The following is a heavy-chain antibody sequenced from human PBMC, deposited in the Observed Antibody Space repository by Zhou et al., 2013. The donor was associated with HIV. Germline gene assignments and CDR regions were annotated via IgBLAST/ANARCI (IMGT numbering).Heavy chain of an antibody. CDR3: ARGLVVPAAISYYYMDV. CDR2: MNPNSGDT. CDR1: GYTFTSHD. J-gene: IGHJ6*03. Sequence: QVQLVPSGAEVKKPGASVKVSCKTSGYTFTSHDINWVRQATGQGLEWVGWMNPNSGDTAYAQKFQGRVTITRNTSISTAYMELSSLRSEDTAVYYCARGLVVPAAISYYYMDVWGEGTTVTVSS. V-gene: IGHV1-8*03. D-gene: IGHD2-2*01.